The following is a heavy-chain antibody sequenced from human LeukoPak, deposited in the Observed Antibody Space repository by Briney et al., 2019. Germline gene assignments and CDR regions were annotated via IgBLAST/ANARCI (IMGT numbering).Heavy chain of an antibody. D-gene: IGHD3-22*01. J-gene: IGHJ4*02. CDR2: INPNSGGT. Sequence: ASVKVSCKPSGYTFTRYYMHWVRQAPGQGLQWMGWINPNSGGTNYAQKFQGRVTMTRDTSISTAYMELSRLRSDDTAVYYCARTNTYYYDSSGYYHQDPFDYWGQGTLVTVSS. V-gene: IGHV1-2*02. CDR3: ARTNTYYYDSSGYYHQDPFDY. CDR1: GYTFTRYY.